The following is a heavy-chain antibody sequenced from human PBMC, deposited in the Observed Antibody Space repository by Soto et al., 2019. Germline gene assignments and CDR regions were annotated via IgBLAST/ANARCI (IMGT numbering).Heavy chain of an antibody. CDR3: AREGRGYYFDY. J-gene: IGHJ4*02. V-gene: IGHV3-33*01. Sequence: QVQLVESGGGVVQPGRSLRLSCAASGFTFSSYGMHWVRQAPVKGLEWVAVIWYDGSNKYYADSVKGRFTISRDNSKNTLYLQMNSLRAEDTAVYYCAREGRGYYFDYWGQGTLVTVSS. CDR1: GFTFSSYG. D-gene: IGHD3-10*01. CDR2: IWYDGSNK.